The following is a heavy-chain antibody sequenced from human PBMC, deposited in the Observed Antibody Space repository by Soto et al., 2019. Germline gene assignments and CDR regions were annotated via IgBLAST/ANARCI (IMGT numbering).Heavy chain of an antibody. CDR1: GFPFSSYA. J-gene: IGHJ4*02. V-gene: IGHV3-23*01. CDR3: AKMWLWSKPADY. D-gene: IGHD5-18*01. CDR2: ISGSGDST. Sequence: GGSLRLSCAASGFPFSSYAMSWVRQAPGEGLEWVSTISGSGDSTYYADSLKGRFTISRDNSKDTLYLHMNSLRAEDTALYYCAKMWLWSKPADYWGQGTLVTVSS.